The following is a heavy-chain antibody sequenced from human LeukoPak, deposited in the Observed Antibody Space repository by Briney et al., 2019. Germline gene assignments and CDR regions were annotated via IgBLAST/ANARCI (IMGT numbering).Heavy chain of an antibody. CDR1: GGTFSSYA. CDR3: ARSADYDSSGSIDY. J-gene: IGHJ4*02. Sequence: GASVKVSCKASGGTFSSYAISWVRQAPGQGLEWMGWISAYNGNTNYAQKLQGRVTMTTDTSTSTAYMELRSLRSDDTAVYYCARSADYDSSGSIDYWGQGTLVTVSS. D-gene: IGHD3-22*01. V-gene: IGHV1-18*01. CDR2: ISAYNGNT.